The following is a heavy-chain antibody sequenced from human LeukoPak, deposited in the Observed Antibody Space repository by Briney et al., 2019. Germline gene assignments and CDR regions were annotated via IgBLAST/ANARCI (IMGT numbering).Heavy chain of an antibody. D-gene: IGHD3-10*01. CDR3: AAEGTYYYGSGSQNWFDP. V-gene: IGHV1-58*01. CDR1: GFTFTSSD. J-gene: IGHJ5*02. Sequence: ASVKVSCKASGFTFTSSDVQWVRQARGQRLEWIGWIVVGSGNTNYAQKFQERVTITRDMSTSTAYMELSSLRSEDTAVYYCAAEGTYYYGSGSQNWFDPWGQGTLVTVSS. CDR2: IVVGSGNT.